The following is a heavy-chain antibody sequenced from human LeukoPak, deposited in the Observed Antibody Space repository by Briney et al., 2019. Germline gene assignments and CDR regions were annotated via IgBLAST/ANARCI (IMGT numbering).Heavy chain of an antibody. CDR1: GGSFSGYY. D-gene: IGHD6-6*01. CDR3: ARGRGAARLGY. V-gene: IGHV4-34*01. Sequence: SETLSLTCAVYGGSFSGYYWSWIRQPPGKGLEWIGEINHSGSTNYNPSLKSRGTISVDTSKNQFSLKLSSVTAADTAVYYCARGRGAARLGYWGQGTLVAVSS. CDR2: INHSGST. J-gene: IGHJ4*02.